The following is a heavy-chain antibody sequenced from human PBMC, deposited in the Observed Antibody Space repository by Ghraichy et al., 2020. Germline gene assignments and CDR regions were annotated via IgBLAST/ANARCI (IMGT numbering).Heavy chain of an antibody. D-gene: IGHD2-2*01. CDR3: AKAYCSSTSCYSDY. CDR2: ISGSGGST. V-gene: IGHV3-23*01. Sequence: GESLNISCAASGFTFSSYAMSWVRQAPGKGLEWVSAISGSGGSTYYADSVKGRFTISRDNSKNTLFLQMNSLRAEDTAVYYCAKAYCSSTSCYSDYWGQGTLVTVSS. CDR1: GFTFSSYA. J-gene: IGHJ4*02.